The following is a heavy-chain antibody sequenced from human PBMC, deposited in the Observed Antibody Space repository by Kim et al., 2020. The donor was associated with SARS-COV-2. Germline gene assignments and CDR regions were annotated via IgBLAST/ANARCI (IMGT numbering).Heavy chain of an antibody. CDR2: INTNTGNP. V-gene: IGHV7-4-1*02. D-gene: IGHD3-9*01. CDR1: GYTFTSYA. J-gene: IGHJ6*02. Sequence: ASVKVSCKASGYTFTSYAMNWVRQAPGQGLEWMGWINTNTGNPTYAQGFTGRFVFSLDTSVSTAYLQISSLKAEDTAVYYCASVINDILTGYYTNYYGMDVWGQGTTVTVSS. CDR3: ASVINDILTGYYTNYYGMDV.